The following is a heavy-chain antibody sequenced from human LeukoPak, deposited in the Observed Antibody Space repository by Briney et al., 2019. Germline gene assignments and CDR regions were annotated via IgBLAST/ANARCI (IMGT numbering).Heavy chain of an antibody. CDR1: GGSISTYS. CDR3: ARDTTVASGMQF. J-gene: IGHJ4*02. D-gene: IGHD6-19*01. CDR2: VVTTTT. Sequence: SETLSLTCTVSGGSISTYSWTWVRQSPGKGLEWIGSVVTTTTNYSPALRSRVAISVHTSKNQFSLRLESATTADTAVYYCARDTTVASGMQFWGQGALVTVSS. V-gene: IGHV4-4*07.